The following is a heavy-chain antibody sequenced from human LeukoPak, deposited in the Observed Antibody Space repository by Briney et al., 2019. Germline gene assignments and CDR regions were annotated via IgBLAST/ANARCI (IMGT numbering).Heavy chain of an antibody. V-gene: IGHV4-39*01. CDR3: ARQSSGYYDGWFDP. CDR1: GGSILDSTYY. Sequence: SETLSLTCTVSGGSILDSTYYWAWIRQPPGKGLEWIATIFYTANAHYNPSLKSRVTMSVDTVKNQFSLNLNSVTAADTAVYYCARQSSGYYDGWFDPWGQGTLVTVSS. CDR2: IFYTANA. D-gene: IGHD3-22*01. J-gene: IGHJ5*02.